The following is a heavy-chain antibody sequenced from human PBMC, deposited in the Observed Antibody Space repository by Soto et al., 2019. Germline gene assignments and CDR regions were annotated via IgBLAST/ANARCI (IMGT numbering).Heavy chain of an antibody. D-gene: IGHD1-1*01. V-gene: IGHV1-69*02. CDR3: ARFRIGTTGTGSDAFDI. J-gene: IGHJ3*02. CDR1: GGTFSSYT. Sequence: QVQLVQSGAEVKKPGSSVKVSCKASGGTFSSYTISWVRQAPGQGLEWMGRIIPILGIANYAQKFQGRVTITADKSTSTAYMELSSLRSEDTAVYYCARFRIGTTGTGSDAFDIWGQGTMVTVSS. CDR2: IIPILGIA.